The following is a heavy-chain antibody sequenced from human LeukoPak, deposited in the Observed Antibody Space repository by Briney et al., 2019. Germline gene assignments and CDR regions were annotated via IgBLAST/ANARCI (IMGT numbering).Heavy chain of an antibody. CDR3: AKSSHSNAWDDFDY. CDR1: GFTFTSYV. D-gene: IGHD5-18*01. Sequence: GGSLRLSCAASGFTFTSYVMNWVRQAPGQGLEWVSTIADSGGDTYSADSVKGRFTVSRDDSENTLYLQMHSLRAEDTATYYCAKSSHSNAWDDFDYWGQGTLVTVSS. J-gene: IGHJ4*02. V-gene: IGHV3-23*01. CDR2: IADSGGDT.